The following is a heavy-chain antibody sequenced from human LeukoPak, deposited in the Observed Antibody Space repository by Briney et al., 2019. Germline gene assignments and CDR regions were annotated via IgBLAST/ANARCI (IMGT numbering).Heavy chain of an antibody. CDR3: ASQTYDYVPY. Sequence: GGSLRLSCAASGFTFSSYSMNWVRQAPGKGLEWVSGISWNSGSIGYADSVKGRFTISRDNAKNTLYLQMNSLRAEDTAVYYCASQTYDYVPYWGQGTLVTVSS. J-gene: IGHJ4*02. D-gene: IGHD3-16*01. CDR2: ISWNSGSI. CDR1: GFTFSSYS. V-gene: IGHV3-48*04.